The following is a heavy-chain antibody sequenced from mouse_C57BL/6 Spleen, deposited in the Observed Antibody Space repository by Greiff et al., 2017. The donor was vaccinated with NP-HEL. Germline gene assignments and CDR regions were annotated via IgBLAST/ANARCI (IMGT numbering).Heavy chain of an antibody. CDR3: IRITTVVATNFDV. CDR1: YTFTDYYM. D-gene: IGHD1-1*01. V-gene: IGHV1-83*01. Sequence: VQLQQSGPELVKPGASVKMSCKASGYTFTDYYMHWVKQKPGKGLEWIGEIYPGSGNTYYNEKFKGKATLTADTSSSTAYMQLSSLTSEDSAVYFCAIRITTVVATNFDVWGTGTTVTVSS. CDR2: YPGSGNTY. J-gene: IGHJ1*03.